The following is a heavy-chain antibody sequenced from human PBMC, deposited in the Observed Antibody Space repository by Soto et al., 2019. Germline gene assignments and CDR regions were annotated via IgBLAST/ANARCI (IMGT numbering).Heavy chain of an antibody. CDR2: ISYDGTNE. CDR1: GFTFSTSA. D-gene: IGHD2-8*01. Sequence: HVQLVESGGGVVQPGRSLRLSCAASGFTFSTSAMHWVRQAPGKGLEWVTVISYDGTNEHYEDSVKGRFTVSRDNSRNTLSLQMNCLSPEDTAMYYCVASVFSFDYWGQGSLVTVSS. V-gene: IGHV3-30*01. J-gene: IGHJ4*02. CDR3: VASVFSFDY.